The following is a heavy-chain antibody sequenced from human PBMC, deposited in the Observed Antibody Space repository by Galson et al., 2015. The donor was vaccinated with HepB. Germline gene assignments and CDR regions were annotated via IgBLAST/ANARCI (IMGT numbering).Heavy chain of an antibody. CDR3: ARAPTYYDFWSGYCGFDY. J-gene: IGHJ4*02. D-gene: IGHD3-3*01. V-gene: IGHV4-39*01. CDR1: GGSISSSSYY. Sequence: ETLSLTCTVSGGSISSSSYYWGWIRQPPGKGLEWIGSIYYSGSTYYNPSLKSRVTISVDTSKNQFSLKLSSVTAADTAVYYCARAPTYYDFWSGYCGFDYWGQGTLVTVSS. CDR2: IYYSGST.